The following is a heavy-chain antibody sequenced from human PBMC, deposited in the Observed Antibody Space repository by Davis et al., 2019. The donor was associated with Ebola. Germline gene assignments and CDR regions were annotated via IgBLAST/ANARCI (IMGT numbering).Heavy chain of an antibody. Sequence: GGSLRLSCAASGFIFSHHWMSWVRQAPGKGLEWVANIKEDGGESYYVDSVRGRFTISRDNAKSSLYLQMNSLRTEDTAIYFCAKHGRDYDYWGQGALVTVSS. J-gene: IGHJ4*02. V-gene: IGHV3-7*01. CDR2: IKEDGGES. CDR1: GFIFSHHW. D-gene: IGHD1-26*01. CDR3: AKHGRDYDY.